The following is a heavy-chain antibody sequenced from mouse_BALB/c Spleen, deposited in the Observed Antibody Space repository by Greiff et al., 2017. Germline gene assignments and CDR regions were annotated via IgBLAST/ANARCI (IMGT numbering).Heavy chain of an antibody. J-gene: IGHJ3*01. CDR1: GFTFSSFG. CDR3: ARHDGYYGAFAY. CDR2: ISSGSSTI. D-gene: IGHD2-3*01. V-gene: IGHV5-17*02. Sequence: EVKLVESGGGLVQPGGSRKLSCAASGFTFSSFGMHWVRQAPEKGLEWVAYISSGSSTIYYADTVKGRFTISRDNPKNTLFLQMTSLRSEDTAMYYCARHDGYYGAFAYWGQGTLVTVSA.